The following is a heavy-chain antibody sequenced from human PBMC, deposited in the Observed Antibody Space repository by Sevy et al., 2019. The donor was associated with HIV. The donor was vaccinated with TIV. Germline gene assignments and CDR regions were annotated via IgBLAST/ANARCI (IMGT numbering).Heavy chain of an antibody. CDR2: TYYRSKWYN. CDR3: ARDRRDYVWGSYRYTLSAFDAFDI. D-gene: IGHD3-16*02. V-gene: IGHV6-1*01. Sequence: SQTLSLTCAISGDSVSSNSAAWNWIRQSPSRGLEWLGRTYYRSKWYNDYAVSVKSRKTINPDTSKNQFSLQLNSVTPEDTAVYYCARDRRDYVWGSYRYTLSAFDAFDIWGQGTMVTVSS. J-gene: IGHJ3*02. CDR1: GDSVSSNSAA.